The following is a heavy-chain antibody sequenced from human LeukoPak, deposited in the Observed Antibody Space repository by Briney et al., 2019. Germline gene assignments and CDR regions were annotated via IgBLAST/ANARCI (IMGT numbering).Heavy chain of an antibody. CDR3: ARGRLWFGELLSPHNWFDP. D-gene: IGHD3-10*01. Sequence: SETLSLTCAVYGGSFSGYYWSWIRQPPGKGLEWIGEINHSGSTNYNPSLKSRVTISVDTSKNQFSLKLSSVTAADAAVYYCARGRLWFGELLSPHNWFDPWGQGTLVTVSS. CDR1: GGSFSGYY. V-gene: IGHV4-34*01. CDR2: INHSGST. J-gene: IGHJ5*02.